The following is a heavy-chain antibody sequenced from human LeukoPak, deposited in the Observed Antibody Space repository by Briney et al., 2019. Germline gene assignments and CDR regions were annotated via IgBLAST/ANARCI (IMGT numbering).Heavy chain of an antibody. J-gene: IGHJ5*02. CDR3: ARDRSFREVREALGWFDP. CDR1: GFTVSSNY. V-gene: IGHV3-53*01. Sequence: GGSLRLSCAASGFTVSSNYMSWVRQAPGKGLEWVSVIYSGGSTYYADSVKGRFTISRDNSKNTPYLQMNSLRAEDTAVYYCARDRSFREVREALGWFDPWGQGTLVTVSS. CDR2: IYSGGST. D-gene: IGHD3-10*01.